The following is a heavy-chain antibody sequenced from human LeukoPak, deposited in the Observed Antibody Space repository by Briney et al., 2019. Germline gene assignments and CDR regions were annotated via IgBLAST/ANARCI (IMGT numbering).Heavy chain of an antibody. CDR2: IYYSGST. J-gene: IGHJ6*02. Sequence: SETLSLTCTVSGGSISSDYWSWIRQPPGKGLEWIGYIYYSGSTNYNPSLKSRVTISVDTSKNQFSLKLSSVTAADTAVYYCAREVNYSRDYYYYGMDVWGQGTTVTVSS. CDR3: AREVNYSRDYYYYGMDV. V-gene: IGHV4-59*01. D-gene: IGHD4-11*01. CDR1: GGSISSDY.